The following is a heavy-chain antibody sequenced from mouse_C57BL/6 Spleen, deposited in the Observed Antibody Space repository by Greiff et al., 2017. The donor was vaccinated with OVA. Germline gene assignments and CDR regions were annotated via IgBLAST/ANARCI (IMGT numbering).Heavy chain of an antibody. D-gene: IGHD1-1*01. CDR2: IYPGDGDT. V-gene: IGHV1-82*01. J-gene: IGHJ2*01. CDR1: GYAFSSSW. CDR3: ARFYGSSHFDY. Sequence: VQLQQSGPELVKPGASVKISCKASGYAFSSSWMNWVKQRPGKGLEWIGRIYPGDGDTNYNGKFKGKATLTADKSSSTAYMQLSSLTSEDSAVYFCARFYGSSHFDYWGQGTTLTVSS.